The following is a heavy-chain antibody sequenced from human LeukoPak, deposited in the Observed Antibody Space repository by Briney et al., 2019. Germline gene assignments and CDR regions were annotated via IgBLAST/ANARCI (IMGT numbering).Heavy chain of an antibody. D-gene: IGHD4-17*01. V-gene: IGHV1-2*02. CDR2: ISPNSGGT. J-gene: IGHJ4*02. Sequence: ASVRVSCEVSGYTFTGYYMHWVRQAPGQGLEWMGWISPNSGGTNYAQKFQGRVTMTRDTSISTAYMELSRLRSDDTAVYYCARTRGYGDFYFDYWGQGTLVTVSS. CDR3: ARTRGYGDFYFDY. CDR1: GYTFTGYY.